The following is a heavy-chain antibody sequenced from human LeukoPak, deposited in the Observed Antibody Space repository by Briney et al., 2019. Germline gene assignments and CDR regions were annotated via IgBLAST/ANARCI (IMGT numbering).Heavy chain of an antibody. CDR3: ARAPDSSGYYYHFDY. J-gene: IGHJ4*02. CDR1: GFMFSQYA. CDR2: ISYGGNNQ. Sequence: GGSLRLSCGASGFMFSQYAMNWVRQAPGQGLEWVAIISYGGNNQNYAESVKGRFTTSRDSTKNTAYLQMNSLRPEDTAVYYCARAPDSSGYYYHFDYWGQGTLVTVSS. V-gene: IGHV3-30-3*01. D-gene: IGHD3-22*01.